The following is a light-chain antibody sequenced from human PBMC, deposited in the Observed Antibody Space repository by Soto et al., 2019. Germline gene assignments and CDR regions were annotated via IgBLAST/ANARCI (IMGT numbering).Light chain of an antibody. V-gene: IGLV2-14*01. J-gene: IGLJ1*01. CDR1: SSDVGGYNY. CDR2: DVS. Sequence: QSALTQPASVSGSPGQSITISCTGTSSDVGGYNYVSWYQQHPGKAPKSMIYDVSNRPSGVSNRFSGSKSGNTASLTISGPQAEDEADYYCSSYTSSSTLYVFGTGTKLTVL. CDR3: SSYTSSSTLYV.